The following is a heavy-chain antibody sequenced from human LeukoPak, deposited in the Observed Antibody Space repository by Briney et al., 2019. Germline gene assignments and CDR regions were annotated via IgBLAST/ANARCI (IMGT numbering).Heavy chain of an antibody. V-gene: IGHV4-59*08. J-gene: IGHJ6*03. CDR2: IYYSGST. D-gene: IGHD1-26*01. Sequence: SETLSLTCTVSGGSISSYYWSWIRQPPGKGLEWIGYIYYSGSTNYNPSLKSRVTISVDTSKNQFSLKLSSVTAADTAVYYCARGARGSYGGIYPYYYMDVWGKGTTVTVSS. CDR3: ARGARGSYGGIYPYYYMDV. CDR1: GGSISSYY.